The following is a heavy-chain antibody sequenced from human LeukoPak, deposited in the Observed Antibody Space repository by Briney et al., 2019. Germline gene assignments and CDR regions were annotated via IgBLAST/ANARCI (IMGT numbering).Heavy chain of an antibody. J-gene: IGHJ6*03. CDR1: GYTFTSYG. D-gene: IGHD4-17*01. CDR2: ISAYNGNT. CDR3: ARDVRTVTTVRYYYYYMDV. Sequence: GASVKVSCKASGYTFTSYGISWVRQAPGQGLEWMGWISAYNGNTNYAQKLQGRVTMTTDTSTSTAYMELRSLRSDDTAVYYCARDVRTVTTVRYYYYYMDVWGKGTTVTVSS. V-gene: IGHV1-18*01.